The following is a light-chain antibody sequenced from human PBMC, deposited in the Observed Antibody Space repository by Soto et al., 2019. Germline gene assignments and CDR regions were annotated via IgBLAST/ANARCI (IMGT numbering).Light chain of an antibody. J-gene: IGKJ1*01. CDR1: QSVSSNF. V-gene: IGKV3-20*01. CDR2: GAS. CDR3: QQYNSSPRT. Sequence: ENVLSQSPGTLSLSPGERATLSCRASQSVSSNFLAWYQQEPGQAPRLLIYGASTRATGIPDRFSGSGSGTDFTLTVSRLEPEDFAVYYCQQYNSSPRTFGQGTKVDIK.